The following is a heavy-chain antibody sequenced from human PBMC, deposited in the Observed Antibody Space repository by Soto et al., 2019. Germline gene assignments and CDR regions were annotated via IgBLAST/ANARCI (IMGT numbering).Heavy chain of an antibody. V-gene: IGHV1-18*01. CDR3: ARDGGTHYYDSSGFFGY. CDR1: GYTFTSYG. CDR2: ISAYNGNT. J-gene: IGHJ4*02. D-gene: IGHD3-22*01. Sequence: ASVKVSCKASGYTFTSYGISWVRQAPGQGLEWMGWISAYNGNTNYAQKLQGRVTMTTDTSTSKAYMELRSLRSDDTAVYYCARDGGTHYYDSSGFFGYWGQGTLVTVSS.